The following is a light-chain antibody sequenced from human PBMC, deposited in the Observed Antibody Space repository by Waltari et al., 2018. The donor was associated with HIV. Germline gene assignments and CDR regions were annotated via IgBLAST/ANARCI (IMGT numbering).Light chain of an antibody. CDR1: SSDAGGPSY. V-gene: IGLV2-14*03. CDR2: DVS. Sequence: QSALTQPASVPGSPGQPITSPCTGTSSDAGGPSYVPWYQQHPGKAPTLMIYDVSNRPSGVSNRFSGSKSGNTASLTISGLQAEDEADYYCSSYTSSSTLEVFGGGTKLTVL. J-gene: IGLJ3*02. CDR3: SSYTSSSTLEV.